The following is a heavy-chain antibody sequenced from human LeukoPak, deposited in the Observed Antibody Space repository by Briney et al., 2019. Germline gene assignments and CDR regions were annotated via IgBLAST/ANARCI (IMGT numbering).Heavy chain of an antibody. D-gene: IGHD6-13*01. J-gene: IGHJ3*02. CDR1: GFTFSSYS. V-gene: IGHV3-21*01. CDR2: ISSSSSYI. CDR3: ARDSSSWYLPNDAFDI. Sequence: GGSLRLSCAASGFTFSSYSMNWVRQAPGKGLEWVSSISSSSSYIYYADSVKGRFTISRDNAKNSLYLQMNSLRAEDTAMYYCARDSSSWYLPNDAFDIWGQGTMVTVSS.